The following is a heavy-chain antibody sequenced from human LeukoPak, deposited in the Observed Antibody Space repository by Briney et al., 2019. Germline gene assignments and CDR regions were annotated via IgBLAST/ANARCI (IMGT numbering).Heavy chain of an antibody. CDR2: IKQDGSEK. D-gene: IGHD6-6*01. CDR1: EFXFSRYW. CDR3: ARDVYSSSSLDY. Sequence: GGSLRLSCAASEFXFSRYWISWVRQAPGKGLEWVANIKQDGSEKYYVDSVKGRFTISRDNAKNSLYLQMNSLRVEDTAVYHCARDVYSSSSLDYWGQGILVTVSS. V-gene: IGHV3-7*05. J-gene: IGHJ4*02.